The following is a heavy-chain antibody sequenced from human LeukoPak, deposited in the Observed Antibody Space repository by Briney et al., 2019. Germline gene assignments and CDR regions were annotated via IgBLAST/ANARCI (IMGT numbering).Heavy chain of an antibody. CDR2: ISHRRTT. V-gene: IGHV4-38-2*02. J-gene: IGHJ4*02. D-gene: IGHD1-1*01. CDR3: TREQAGTIVDD. Sequence: SETLSLTCAVSGYSFSAGYYWGWLRQSPGKGLEWIGSISHRRTTYHNPSLKSRIIISLDTSKNQFSLSLTSVTAADTATYYCTREQAGTIVDDWGQGTLVTVSS. CDR1: GYSFSAGYY.